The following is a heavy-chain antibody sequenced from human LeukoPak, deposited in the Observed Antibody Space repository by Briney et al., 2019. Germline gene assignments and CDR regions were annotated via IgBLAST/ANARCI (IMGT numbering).Heavy chain of an antibody. Sequence: GGSLRLSCAASGFAFSSYSRNWVRQAPGKGLEGVSYISSSSSTIYYAYSVKGRFTIPRANAKASLYLQMNSMREEDTAVYYCARSKYYDILTGYSFADSPDYYYGMDVWGQGTTVPVSS. CDR1: GFAFSSYS. CDR3: ARSKYYDILTGYSFADSPDYYYGMDV. CDR2: ISSSSSTI. D-gene: IGHD3-9*01. J-gene: IGHJ6*02. V-gene: IGHV3-48*02.